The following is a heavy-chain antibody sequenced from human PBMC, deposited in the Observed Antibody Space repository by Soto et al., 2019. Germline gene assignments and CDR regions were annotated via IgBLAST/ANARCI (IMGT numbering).Heavy chain of an antibody. V-gene: IGHV2-5*02. CDR1: GFSLITTGAG. D-gene: IGHD3-10*01. Sequence: QITLKESGPTLVQPTQTLTLTCSFSGFSLITTGAGVGWIRQPPGKAPEWLALIYWDGEKRYRPALKSRLTNTKDSSKNQVVLTMSNMDPVDTATYYCARRQSIMIRGANAFDIWGQGTLLSVSS. J-gene: IGHJ3*02. CDR3: ARRQSIMIRGANAFDI. CDR2: IYWDGEK.